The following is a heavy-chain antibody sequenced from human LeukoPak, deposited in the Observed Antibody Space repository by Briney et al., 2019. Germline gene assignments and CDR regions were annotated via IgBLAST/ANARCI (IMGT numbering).Heavy chain of an antibody. CDR1: GFTLSSYW. CDR2: IKKDGGEE. J-gene: IGHJ4*02. D-gene: IGHD3-10*01. V-gene: IGHV3-7*01. CDR3: VRERGVAKGDY. Sequence: GGSLRLSCAASGFTLSSYWMSWVRQAPEKGLEWVANIKKDGGEEYYVDSVKGRFTISRDNAKNSLYLQMSSLRVEDTAVYYCVRERGVAKGDYWGQGTLVTVS.